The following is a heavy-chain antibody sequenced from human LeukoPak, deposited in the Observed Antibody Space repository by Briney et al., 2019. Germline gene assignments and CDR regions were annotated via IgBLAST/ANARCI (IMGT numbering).Heavy chain of an antibody. Sequence: ASVKVSCKASGGTFSSYAISWVRQAPGQGLEWIGWISAYNGNTNYAQKLQGRVTMTTDTSTSTAYMELRSLRSDDTAVYYCAREGDYGGFDYWGQGTLVTVSS. CDR2: ISAYNGNT. CDR3: AREGDYGGFDY. D-gene: IGHD4-23*01. CDR1: GGTFSSYA. V-gene: IGHV1-18*01. J-gene: IGHJ4*02.